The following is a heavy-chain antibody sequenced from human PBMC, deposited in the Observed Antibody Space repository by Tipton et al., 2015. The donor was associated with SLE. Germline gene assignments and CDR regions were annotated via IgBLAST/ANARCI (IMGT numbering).Heavy chain of an antibody. CDR3: VRDRHDWFDP. V-gene: IGHV4-61*09. J-gene: IGHJ5*02. CDR1: GVSVSSGRYY. CDR2: IFSSGST. Sequence: TLSLTCSVSGVSVSSGRYYWSWVRQPPGEGLEWIGYIFSSGSTNYNPSLKSRVTMSVDTSQNQFSLKLTSVTAADTAVYYCVRDRHDWFDPWGQGTLVTVSS.